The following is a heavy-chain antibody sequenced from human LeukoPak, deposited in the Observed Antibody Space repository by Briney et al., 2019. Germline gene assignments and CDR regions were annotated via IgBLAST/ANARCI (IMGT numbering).Heavy chain of an antibody. Sequence: SETLSLTCSVSGGSISSDYWSWIRQPPGKGLEWIGYIYYSGSTNYNPSLKSRVTISVNTSKNRFSLKLSSVTAADTAVYYCARGPYFDWPHYYMDVWGKGTTVTVSS. D-gene: IGHD3-9*01. CDR2: IYYSGST. J-gene: IGHJ6*03. CDR1: GGSISSDY. V-gene: IGHV4-59*12. CDR3: ARGPYFDWPHYYMDV.